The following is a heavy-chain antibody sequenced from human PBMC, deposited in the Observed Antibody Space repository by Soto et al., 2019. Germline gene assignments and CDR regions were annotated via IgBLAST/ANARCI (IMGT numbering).Heavy chain of an antibody. V-gene: IGHV3-9*01. Sequence: EVQLVESGGGLVQPGRSLRLSCAASGFTFDDYAMHWVRQAPGKGLEWVSGISWNSGSIGYADSVKGRFTISRDNAKNSLYLQMNSLRAEDTALYYCAAQPRGYEIKWGQGTLVTVSS. CDR1: GFTFDDYA. D-gene: IGHD5-12*01. CDR3: AAQPRGYEIK. J-gene: IGHJ4*02. CDR2: ISWNSGSI.